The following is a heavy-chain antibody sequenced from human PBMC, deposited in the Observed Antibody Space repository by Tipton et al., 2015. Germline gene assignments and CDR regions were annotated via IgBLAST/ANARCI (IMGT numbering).Heavy chain of an antibody. Sequence: SLRLSCAASGFTFSSYTMNWVRQAPGKGLEWVSSISSTSSYIYYADSVKGRFTISRDNAKNSLYLQMNSLRAEDTAVYYCARKDRFLERPDYWGQGTLVTVSS. CDR3: ARKDRFLERPDY. CDR1: GFTFSSYT. J-gene: IGHJ4*02. D-gene: IGHD3-3*01. CDR2: ISSTSSYI. V-gene: IGHV3-21*01.